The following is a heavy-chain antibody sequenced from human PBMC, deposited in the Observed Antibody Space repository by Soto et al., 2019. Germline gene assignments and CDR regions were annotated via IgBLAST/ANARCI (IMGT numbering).Heavy chain of an antibody. Sequence: PSETLSLTCTVSGGSISSSSYYWGWIRQPPGKGLEWIGSLFYSGSTYYNPSLKGRLTISVDTSKNQFSLKLSSVTAADTAVYYCARVAVAGTRVDYWGQGTLVTVSS. CDR1: GGSISSSSYY. CDR2: LFYSGST. CDR3: ARVAVAGTRVDY. J-gene: IGHJ4*02. V-gene: IGHV4-39*07. D-gene: IGHD6-19*01.